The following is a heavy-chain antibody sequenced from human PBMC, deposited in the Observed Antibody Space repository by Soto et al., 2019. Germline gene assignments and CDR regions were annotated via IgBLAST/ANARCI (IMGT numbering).Heavy chain of an antibody. CDR2: IWYDGSNK. Sequence: QVQLVESGGGVVQPGRSLRLSCAASGFTFSSYGMHWVRQAPGKGLEWVAVIWYDGSNKYYADYVKGRFTISRDNSKNTLYLQMNSQRAEDTAVYYCARRYYDILTGYSTSGYYMDVWGKGTTVTVSS. D-gene: IGHD3-9*01. CDR3: ARRYYDILTGYSTSGYYMDV. J-gene: IGHJ6*03. CDR1: GFTFSSYG. V-gene: IGHV3-33*01.